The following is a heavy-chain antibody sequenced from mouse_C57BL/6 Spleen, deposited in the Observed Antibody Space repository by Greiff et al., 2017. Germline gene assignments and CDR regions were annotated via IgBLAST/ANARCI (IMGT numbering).Heavy chain of an antibody. CDR1: GFTFTDYY. V-gene: IGHV7-3*01. CDR2: IRNKANGYTS. J-gene: IGHJ4*01. CDR3: ASFYYGSSWNAMDY. Sequence: EVKLVESGGGLVQPGGSLSLSCAASGFTFTDYYMSWVRQPPGQALEWLGFIRNKANGYTSEYSASVKGRFTISRDTSQNILYLQMNALRAEYSATYYGASFYYGSSWNAMDYWGQGTSVTVSS. D-gene: IGHD1-1*01.